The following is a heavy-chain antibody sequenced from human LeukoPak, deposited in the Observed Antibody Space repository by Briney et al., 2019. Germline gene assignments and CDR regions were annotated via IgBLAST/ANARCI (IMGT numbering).Heavy chain of an antibody. CDR2: MNPNSGIT. CDR3: AREDYYDSGSNDY. V-gene: IGHV1-8*03. J-gene: IGHJ4*02. D-gene: IGHD3-22*01. Sequence: ASVKVSCKASGYTFSSYDINWVRQATGQGLEWMGWMNPNSGITAYAKKFQGRITITRNTSISTAYMELSSLRSEDTAVYYCAREDYYDSGSNDYWGQGTLVTASS. CDR1: GYTFSSYD.